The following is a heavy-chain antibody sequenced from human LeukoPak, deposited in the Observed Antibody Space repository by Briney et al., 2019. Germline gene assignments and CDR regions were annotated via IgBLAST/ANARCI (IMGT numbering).Heavy chain of an antibody. Sequence: GGSLRLSCAASGFTFSSYWMSWVRQAPGKGLEWVANIKQDGSEKYYVDSVKGRFTISRDNAKNSLYLQMNSLRAEDTAVYYCASHGITMIVVAPDDAFDIWGQGTKVTVSS. V-gene: IGHV3-7*01. CDR3: ASHGITMIVVAPDDAFDI. J-gene: IGHJ3*02. CDR1: GFTFSSYW. CDR2: IKQDGSEK. D-gene: IGHD3-22*01.